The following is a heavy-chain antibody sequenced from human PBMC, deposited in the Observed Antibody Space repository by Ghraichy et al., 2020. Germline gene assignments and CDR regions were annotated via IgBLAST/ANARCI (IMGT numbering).Heavy chain of an antibody. V-gene: IGHV3-23*01. Sequence: GGSLRLPCAASGFTFSSYAMSWVRQAPGKGLEWVSGISAGGGGTYYADSVKGRFTISRDNSKNTLYLQVNSLTAEDTAIYYCAKAGGSSWFDYWGQGTLVTVSS. D-gene: IGHD6-13*01. CDR3: AKAGGSSWFDY. CDR1: GFTFSSYA. CDR2: ISAGGGGT. J-gene: IGHJ4*02.